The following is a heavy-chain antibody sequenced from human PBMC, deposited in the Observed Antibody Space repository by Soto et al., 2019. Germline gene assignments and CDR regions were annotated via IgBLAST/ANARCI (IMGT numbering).Heavy chain of an antibody. CDR3: AKVIYCYGHWYGMDV. V-gene: IGHV3-30*18. CDR1: GFTFNIYG. D-gene: IGHD5-18*01. J-gene: IGHJ6*02. Sequence: PGGSLRLSCAASGFTFNIYGVHWGRQAPGKGLEWVALVSYDGNNKHYAGSVKGRFTIARGNSKNTLYLQMNSLRAEDTAVYYCAKVIYCYGHWYGMDVWGQGTTVTVAS. CDR2: VSYDGNNK.